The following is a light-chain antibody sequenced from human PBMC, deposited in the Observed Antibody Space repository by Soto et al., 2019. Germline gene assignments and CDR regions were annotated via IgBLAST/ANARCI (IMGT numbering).Light chain of an antibody. V-gene: IGLV1-40*01. CDR1: SSNIGAGYD. Sequence: QSVLTQPPSVSGAPGQRITTSCTGSSSNIGAGYDVHWYQQLPGTAPKLIIFNNNNRPSGVPDRFSGSKSGASASLAITGLQAEDEAYYYCQSDDSGVTGGVLFGGGTKVTVL. CDR3: QSDDSGVTGGVL. CDR2: NNN. J-gene: IGLJ2*01.